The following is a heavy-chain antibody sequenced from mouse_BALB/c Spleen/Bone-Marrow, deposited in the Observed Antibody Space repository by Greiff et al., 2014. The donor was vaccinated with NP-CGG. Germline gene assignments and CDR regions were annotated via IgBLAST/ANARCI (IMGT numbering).Heavy chain of an antibody. J-gene: IGHJ1*01. D-gene: IGHD1-1*01. Sequence: VQLQQPGSELVKPGASVKLSCAASGFNIKDTYMHWVKQRPEQGLEWIGRIDPANGDTKYDPKFQGKATITADTSSNTAYLQLSSLTSEDTAVYCCTSPTVYYGSNYWSFAVWGAGPTVTVS. V-gene: IGHV14-3*02. CDR2: IDPANGDT. CDR1: GFNIKDTY. CDR3: TSPTVYYGSNYWSFAV.